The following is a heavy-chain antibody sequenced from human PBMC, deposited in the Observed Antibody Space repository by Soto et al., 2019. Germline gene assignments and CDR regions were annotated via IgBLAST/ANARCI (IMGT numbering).Heavy chain of an antibody. J-gene: IGHJ6*02. CDR1: GFTVSSNY. Sequence: GGSLRLSCAASGFTVSSNYMSWVRQAPGKGLEWVSVIYSGGSTYYADSVKGRFTISRDNSKNTLYLQMNSLRAEDTAVYYCARGTYYDFWSGYSSGMDGWGQGTTVTVSS. CDR3: ARGTYYDFWSGYSSGMDG. CDR2: IYSGGST. D-gene: IGHD3-3*01. V-gene: IGHV3-53*01.